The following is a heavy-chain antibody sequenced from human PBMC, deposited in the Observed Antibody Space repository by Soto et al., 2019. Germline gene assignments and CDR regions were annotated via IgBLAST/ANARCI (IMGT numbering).Heavy chain of an antibody. D-gene: IGHD3-22*01. J-gene: IGHJ4*02. V-gene: IGHV4-30-2*01. CDR2: IYHSGST. CDR3: ARDRNGSSGFDY. Sequence: SETLCITCAFSVGSISSGGYSWSWIRQPPGKGLEWIGYIYHSGSTYYNPSLKSRVTISVDRSKNQFSLKLSSVTAADTAVYYCARDRNGSSGFDYWGQGTMVTVSS. CDR1: VGSISSGGYS.